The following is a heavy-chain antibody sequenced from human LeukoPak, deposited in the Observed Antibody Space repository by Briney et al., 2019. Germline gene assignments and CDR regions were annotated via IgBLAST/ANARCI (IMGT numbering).Heavy chain of an antibody. CDR1: GYTFTSYA. Sequence: ASVKVSCKASGYTFTSYAMHWVRQAPGQRLEWMGWINAGNDNTKYSQKFQGRVTITRDTSASTAYMELSSLRSEDTAVYYCARDLGYCTGGTCYPNWFDPWGQGTLVTVAS. D-gene: IGHD2-15*01. CDR2: INAGNDNT. J-gene: IGHJ5*02. CDR3: ARDLGYCTGGTCYPNWFDP. V-gene: IGHV1-3*01.